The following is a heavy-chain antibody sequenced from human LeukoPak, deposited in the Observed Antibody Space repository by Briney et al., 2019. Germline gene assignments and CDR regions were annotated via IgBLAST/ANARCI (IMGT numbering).Heavy chain of an antibody. CDR2: INHSGST. CDR1: GGSFSGYY. CDR3: ARSIGTIARRFDP. Sequence: PSETLSLTCAVYGGSFSGYYWSRIRQPPGKGLEWIGEINHSGSTNYNPSLKSRVTISVDTSKNQFSLKLSSVTAADTAVYYCARSIGTIARRFDPWGQGTLVTVSS. J-gene: IGHJ5*02. D-gene: IGHD6-6*01. V-gene: IGHV4-34*01.